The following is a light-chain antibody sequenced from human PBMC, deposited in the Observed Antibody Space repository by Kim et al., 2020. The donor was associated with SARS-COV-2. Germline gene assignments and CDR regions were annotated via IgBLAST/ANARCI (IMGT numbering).Light chain of an antibody. J-gene: IGLJ2*01. Sequence: SYELTQPPSVSVSAGHTASITCSGDKVGDKYACWYQQKPGQSLVLVIYQDSKRPSGIPERFSGSNSGNTATLTISGTQAMDEADYYCQAWDRSTVVFGGG. V-gene: IGLV3-1*01. CDR2: QDS. CDR1: KVGDKY. CDR3: QAWDRSTVV.